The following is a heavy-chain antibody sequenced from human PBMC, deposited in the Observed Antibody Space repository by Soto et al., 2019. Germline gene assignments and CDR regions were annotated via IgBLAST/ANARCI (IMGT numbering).Heavy chain of an antibody. CDR2: ISYDGSNK. Sequence: PGGSLRLSCAASGFTFSSYAMHWVRQAPGKGLEWVAVISYDGSNKYYADSVKGRFTISRDNSKNTLYLQMNSLRAEDTAVYYCARELDYDFWSGYVDYWGQGTLVTVSS. CDR1: GFTFSSYA. V-gene: IGHV3-30-3*01. CDR3: ARELDYDFWSGYVDY. J-gene: IGHJ4*02. D-gene: IGHD3-3*01.